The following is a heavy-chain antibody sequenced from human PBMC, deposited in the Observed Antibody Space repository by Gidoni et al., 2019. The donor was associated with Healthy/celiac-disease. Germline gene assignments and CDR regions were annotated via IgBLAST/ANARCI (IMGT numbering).Heavy chain of an antibody. D-gene: IGHD3-10*01. CDR2: IYYSGST. J-gene: IGHJ4*02. V-gene: IGHV4-59*01. CDR3: ARDRVGYYFDY. CDR1: GGSISSYY. Sequence: QVQLQESGPGLVKPSETLSLNCTGPGGSISSYYWSWIRQPPGKGLEWIGYIYYSGSTTYNPSHKSRVTISVDTSKNQFSLKLSSVPAADTAVYYCARDRVGYYFDYWGQGTLVTVSS.